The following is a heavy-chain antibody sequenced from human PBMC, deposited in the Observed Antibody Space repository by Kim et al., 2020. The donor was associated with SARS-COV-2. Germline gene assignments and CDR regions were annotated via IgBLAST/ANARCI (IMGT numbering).Heavy chain of an antibody. CDR3: AKTYGSGSYYRIPYYFHY. CDR2: IKHDGSEK. D-gene: IGHD3-10*01. CDR1: GFTFSDYW. V-gene: IGHV3-7*05. Sequence: GGYLRLSCSASGFTFSDYWMSWVRQAPGKGLEWVANIKHDGSEKYYVDSVKGRFTISRDNAKNSLYLQMNSLRAEDTAVYYCAKTYGSGSYYRIPYYFHYWGQGTLVTVSS. J-gene: IGHJ4*02.